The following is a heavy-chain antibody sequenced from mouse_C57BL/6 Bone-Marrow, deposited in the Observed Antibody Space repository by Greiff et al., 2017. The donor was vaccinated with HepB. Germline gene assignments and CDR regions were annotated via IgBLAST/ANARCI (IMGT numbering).Heavy chain of an antibody. Sequence: EVQLLQSGPVLVKPGASVKISCKASGYTFTDYYMNWVKQSHGKSLEWIGDINPKNGGTTYNQKFKGKGTLTVYKSSSTDYMELRSLTSEDSAVYYCAPEPHEAKDYEGQGKAVTVTA. V-gene: IGHV1-26*01. CDR2: INPKNGGT. CDR3: APEPHEAKDY. CDR1: GYTFTDYY. J-gene: IGHJ4*01.